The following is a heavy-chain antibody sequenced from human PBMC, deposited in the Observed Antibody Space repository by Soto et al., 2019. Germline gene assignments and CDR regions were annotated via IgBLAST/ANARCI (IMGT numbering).Heavy chain of an antibody. CDR3: ARDHKGGYYYYGMDV. Sequence: GGSLRLSCAASGFTFSSYSMNWVRQAPGKVLEWVSYISSSGSTIYYADSVKVRFTISRDNAKNSLYLQMNSLRAEDTAVYYCARDHKGGYYYYGMDVWGQGTTVTVS. J-gene: IGHJ6*01. V-gene: IGHV3-48*04. CDR1: GFTFSSYS. CDR2: ISSSGSTI.